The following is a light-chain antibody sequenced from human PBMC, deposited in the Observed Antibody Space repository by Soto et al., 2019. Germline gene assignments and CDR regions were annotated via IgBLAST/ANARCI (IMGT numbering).Light chain of an antibody. CDR1: QSVSSN. CDR3: QQYNNWPPNT. Sequence: EIVMTQSPATLSVSPGERATLSCRASQSVSSNLACYQQKPGQAPRLLIYGASTRPTGIPARFSGSGSGTEFTLTISRLQSEDFAVYYCQQYNNWPPNTFGQGTKLEIK. J-gene: IGKJ2*01. CDR2: GAS. V-gene: IGKV3-15*01.